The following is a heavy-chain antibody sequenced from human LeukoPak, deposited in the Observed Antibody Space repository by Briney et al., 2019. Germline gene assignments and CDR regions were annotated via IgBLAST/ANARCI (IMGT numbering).Heavy chain of an antibody. CDR1: GYTFTSYY. Sequence: EASVKVSCKASGYTFTSYYMHWVRQAPGQGLEWMGIINPSGGSTNYAQKFQGRVTITADKSTSTAYMELSSLRSEDTAVYYCALVRDGYNTAYYWGQGTLVTVSS. D-gene: IGHD5-24*01. V-gene: IGHV1-46*01. CDR2: INPSGGST. J-gene: IGHJ4*02. CDR3: ALVRDGYNTAYY.